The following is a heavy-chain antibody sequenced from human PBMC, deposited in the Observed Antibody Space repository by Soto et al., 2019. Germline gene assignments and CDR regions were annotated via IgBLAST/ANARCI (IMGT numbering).Heavy chain of an antibody. D-gene: IGHD2-15*01. CDR1: GFTFDDYA. J-gene: IGHJ4*02. V-gene: IGHV3-9*01. CDR3: ANGGRLLTEGGGY. Sequence: EVQLVESGGGLVQPGRSLRLSCAASGFTFDDYAMHWVRQAPGKGLEWVSGISWNSGSIGYADSVKGRFTISSDNAKASLVLQMNSLRAEDTALYYCANGGRLLTEGGGYWGQGTLVTVSS. CDR2: ISWNSGSI.